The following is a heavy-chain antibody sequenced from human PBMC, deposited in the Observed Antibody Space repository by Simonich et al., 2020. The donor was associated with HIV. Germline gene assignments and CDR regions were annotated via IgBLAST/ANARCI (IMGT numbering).Heavy chain of an antibody. Sequence: QVQLQPWGAGLLKPSETLSLTCAVYGGSFSGYYWSWIRQPPGKGLEGIGEIDHRRNTNYNPSLKRRVTILVDTSKNQFSLRLSSVTAADTAVYYCARIGELGIGLDYWGQGTLVTVSS. V-gene: IGHV4-34*01. CDR1: GGSFSGYY. CDR3: ARIGELGIGLDY. CDR2: IDHRRNT. J-gene: IGHJ4*02. D-gene: IGHD7-27*01.